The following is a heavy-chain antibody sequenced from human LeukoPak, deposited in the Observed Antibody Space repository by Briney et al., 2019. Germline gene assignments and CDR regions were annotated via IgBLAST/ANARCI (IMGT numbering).Heavy chain of an antibody. CDR2: ISAYNGNT. D-gene: IGHD6-13*01. CDR1: GYTFNSYG. Sequence: ASVKVSCKASGYTFNSYGISWVRQAPGQGLEWMGWISAYNGNTNYAQKLQGRVTMTTDTSTSTAYMELRSLRSDDTAVYYCAREKISGYSSSWPFDYWGQGTLVTVSS. J-gene: IGHJ4*02. V-gene: IGHV1-18*01. CDR3: AREKISGYSSSWPFDY.